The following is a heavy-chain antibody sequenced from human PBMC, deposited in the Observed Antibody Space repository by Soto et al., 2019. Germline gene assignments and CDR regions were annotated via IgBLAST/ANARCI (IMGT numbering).Heavy chain of an antibody. CDR3: AKDEVGAVYYYYSGMVV. Sequence: EVQLLESGGGLVQPGGSLRLSCAASGFTFSSYAMSWVRQAPGKGLEWVSAISGSGGSTYYAESVKGRFTISRDNSKNTLYLQMNSLRAEDTAVYYCAKDEVGAVYYYYSGMVVWGQGTTVTVSS. J-gene: IGHJ6*02. V-gene: IGHV3-23*01. CDR1: GFTFSSYA. D-gene: IGHD1-26*01. CDR2: ISGSGGST.